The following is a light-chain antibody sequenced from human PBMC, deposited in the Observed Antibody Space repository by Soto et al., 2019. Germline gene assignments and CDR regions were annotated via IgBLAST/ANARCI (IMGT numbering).Light chain of an antibody. V-gene: IGLV2-14*03. CDR1: SSGVGGYNY. J-gene: IGLJ1*01. CDR3: CSYTTSNTRQIV. Sequence: QCVLTQPASVSGSPGQSITISCTGTSSGVGGYNYVSWYQHHPGKAPKLMIYDVSNRPSGVSNRFSGSKSGNTASLTISGLHPEDEADYYCCSYTTSNTRQIVFGTGTKVTVL. CDR2: DVS.